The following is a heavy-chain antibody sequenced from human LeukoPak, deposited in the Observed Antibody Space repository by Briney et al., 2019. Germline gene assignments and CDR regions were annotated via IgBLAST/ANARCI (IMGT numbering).Heavy chain of an antibody. Sequence: ASVKVSCKASGGTLSSYAISWVRQAPGQGLEWMGGIIPIFGTANYAQKFQGRVTITADKSTSTAYMELSSLRSEDTAVYYCAIRYYDSSGYYSLFDYWGQGTLVTVSS. V-gene: IGHV1-69*06. CDR2: IIPIFGTA. CDR3: AIRYYDSSGYYSLFDY. D-gene: IGHD3-22*01. CDR1: GGTLSSYA. J-gene: IGHJ4*02.